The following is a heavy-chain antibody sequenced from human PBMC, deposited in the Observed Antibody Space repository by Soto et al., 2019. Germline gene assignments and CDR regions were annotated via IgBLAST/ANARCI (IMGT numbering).Heavy chain of an antibody. J-gene: IGHJ6*02. V-gene: IGHV1-46*01. CDR1: GYTFTSYY. CDR2: INPSGGST. CDR3: ARVRGGELYDGMDV. D-gene: IGHD3-10*01. Sequence: QVQLVQSGAEVKKPGSSVKVSCKASGYTFTSYYIHCVRQAPGQGLEWLGVINPSGGSTSYAQKFQGRVTMTRDTSTSTLYMELSSLRSEDTAVYYCARVRGGELYDGMDVWGQGTTVTVS.